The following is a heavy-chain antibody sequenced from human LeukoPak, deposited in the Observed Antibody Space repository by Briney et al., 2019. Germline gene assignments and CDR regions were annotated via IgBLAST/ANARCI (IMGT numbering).Heavy chain of an antibody. CDR1: GGSISSGDYY. CDR3: ARVLRLGGSKKYYFDY. CDR2: IYYSGST. Sequence: SQTLSLTRTVSGGSISSGDYYWSWIRQPPGKGLEWIGYIYYSGSTYYNPSRTSRVTISVDTSKNQSSLKLSSVTAADPAVYYCARVLRLGGSKKYYFDYWGQGTLVTVSS. D-gene: IGHD3-16*01. J-gene: IGHJ4*02. V-gene: IGHV4-30-4*08.